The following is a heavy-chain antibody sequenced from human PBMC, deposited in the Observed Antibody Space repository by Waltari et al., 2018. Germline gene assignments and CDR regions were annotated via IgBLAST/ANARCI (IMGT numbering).Heavy chain of an antibody. CDR2: IKQDGSEK. CDR3: ARERGKSTPFDY. CDR1: GFTFRSYW. Sequence: EVQLVESGGGLVQPGGSLRLSCAASGFTFRSYWISWFRQAPGKGLEWVANIKQDGSEKYYVDSVKGRFTSSRDNAKNSLYLQMNSLRAEDTAVYYCARERGKSTPFDYWGQGTLVTVSS. J-gene: IGHJ4*02. V-gene: IGHV3-7*04. D-gene: IGHD2-15*01.